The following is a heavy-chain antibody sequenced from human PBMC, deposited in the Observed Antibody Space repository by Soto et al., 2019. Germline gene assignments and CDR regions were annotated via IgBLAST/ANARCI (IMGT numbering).Heavy chain of an antibody. CDR3: ARGQNLGY. V-gene: IGHV1-18*04. J-gene: IGHJ4*02. Sequence: GSVKFACKASVYTFTSYCISWVRQAPGQGLEWMGWISAYNGNTNYARKLQGRVTMTTDTSKSTAYMELRSLRSDDTAVYYCARGQNLGYWGQGTLVTVS. CDR1: VYTFTSYC. CDR2: ISAYNGNT.